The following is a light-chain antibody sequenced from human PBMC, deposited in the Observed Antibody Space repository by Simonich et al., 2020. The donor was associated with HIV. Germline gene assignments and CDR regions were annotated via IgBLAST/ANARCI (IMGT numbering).Light chain of an antibody. CDR2: DAS. CDR3: QQRSNWPIFT. J-gene: IGKJ3*01. V-gene: IGKV3-11*01. CDR1: QSVSTN. Sequence: KVMTQSPATLSVSPGETATLSCRASQSVSTNLAWYQQKPGQAPRLLIYDASNRATGIPARFSGSGSGTDFTLTISSLEPEDFAVYYCQQRSNWPIFTFGPGTKVDIK.